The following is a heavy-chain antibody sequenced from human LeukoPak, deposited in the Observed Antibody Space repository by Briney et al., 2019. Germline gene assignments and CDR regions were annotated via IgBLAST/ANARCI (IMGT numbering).Heavy chain of an antibody. D-gene: IGHD2-15*01. V-gene: IGHV4-34*01. CDR1: GGSFSGYY. CDR2: INHSGST. CDR3: ARGPVESGAFDI. J-gene: IGHJ3*02. Sequence: SETLSLTCAVYGGSFSGYYWSWIRQPPGKGLEWIGEINHSGSTNYNPSLKSRVTISVDTSKNQFSLKLSSVTAADTAVYYCARGPVESGAFDIWGQGTMVTVSS.